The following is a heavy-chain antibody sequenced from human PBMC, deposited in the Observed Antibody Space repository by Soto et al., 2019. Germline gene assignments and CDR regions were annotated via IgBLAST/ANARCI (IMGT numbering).Heavy chain of an antibody. D-gene: IGHD3-10*01. CDR1: GYTFTMYE. Sequence: ASVKVSCKASGYTFTMYEMHWVRQAPGERLEWMGRINTGNGNTRYSQKFQGRVTITRDTSASTVYMELSSLRSEDTAAYYRARDVTLVRGVTNAFDIWGQGTMVTVSS. J-gene: IGHJ3*02. V-gene: IGHV1-3*04. CDR2: INTGNGNT. CDR3: ARDVTLVRGVTNAFDI.